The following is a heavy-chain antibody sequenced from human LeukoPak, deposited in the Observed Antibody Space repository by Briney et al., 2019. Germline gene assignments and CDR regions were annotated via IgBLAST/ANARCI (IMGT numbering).Heavy chain of an antibody. J-gene: IGHJ3*02. CDR3: ARDNRGAFDI. CDR2: IWYDGSNK. CDR1: GFTFSSYA. Sequence: GGSLRLSCAASGFTFSSYAMSWVRQAPGKGLEWVAVIWYDGSNKYYADSVKGRFTISRDNSKNTLYLQMNSLRAEDTAVYYCARDNRGAFDIWGQGTMVTVSS. V-gene: IGHV3-33*08.